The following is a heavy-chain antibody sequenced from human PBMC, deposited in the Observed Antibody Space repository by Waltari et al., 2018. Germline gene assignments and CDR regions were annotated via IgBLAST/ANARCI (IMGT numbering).Heavy chain of an antibody. CDR2: IYYSGST. CDR3: ARALYYDFWSGYPTNFDY. V-gene: IGHV4-59*11. Sequence: QVQLQESGPGLVKPSETLSLTCPVSGGSISIHYWSWIRQPPGKGLEWIGYIYYSGSTNYNPSLKSRVTISVDTSKNQFSLKLSSVTAADTAVYYCARALYYDFWSGYPTNFDYWGQGTLVTVSS. J-gene: IGHJ4*02. CDR1: GGSISIHY. D-gene: IGHD3-3*01.